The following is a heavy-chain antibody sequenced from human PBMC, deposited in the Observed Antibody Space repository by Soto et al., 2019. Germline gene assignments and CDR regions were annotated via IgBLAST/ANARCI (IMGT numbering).Heavy chain of an antibody. CDR1: GYTFPTST. J-gene: IGHJ4*02. Sequence: QLQLVQSGAEAKKPGASVKVSCKASGYTFPTSTISWVRQAPGQGLEWMGWIKAYSGNTNYAQKLQGRVTMTTDTSTNTAYMELRSLTTDDTAIYYVAIADYGDADYWGQGTLVNVSS. CDR2: IKAYSGNT. D-gene: IGHD4-17*01. CDR3: AIADYGDADY. V-gene: IGHV1-18*01.